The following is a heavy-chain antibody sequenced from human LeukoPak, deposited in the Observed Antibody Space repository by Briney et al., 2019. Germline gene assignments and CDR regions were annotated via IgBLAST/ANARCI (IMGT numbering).Heavy chain of an antibody. D-gene: IGHD3-10*01. Sequence: GGSLRLSCAASGFTFDDYGMSWVRQAPGKGLEWVSGINWNGGSTGYADSVKGRFTISRDNAKNSLYLQMNSLRAEDTALYYCARHLMRSYGSETLFDYWGQGTLVTVSS. J-gene: IGHJ4*02. CDR3: ARHLMRSYGSETLFDY. CDR2: INWNGGST. V-gene: IGHV3-20*04. CDR1: GFTFDDYG.